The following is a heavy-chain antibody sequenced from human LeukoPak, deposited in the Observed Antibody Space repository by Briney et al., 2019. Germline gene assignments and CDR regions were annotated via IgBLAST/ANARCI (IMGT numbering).Heavy chain of an antibody. CDR1: GGTFSSYA. Sequence: AASVKVSCKASGGTFSSYAISWVRQAPGQGLEWMGGIIPIFGTANYAQKFQGRVTITTDESTSTAYMELSSLRSEDTAVYYCARDHRIAAAGTRLWFDPWGQGTLVTVSS. J-gene: IGHJ5*02. CDR3: ARDHRIAAAGTRLWFDP. D-gene: IGHD6-13*01. CDR2: IIPIFGTA. V-gene: IGHV1-69*05.